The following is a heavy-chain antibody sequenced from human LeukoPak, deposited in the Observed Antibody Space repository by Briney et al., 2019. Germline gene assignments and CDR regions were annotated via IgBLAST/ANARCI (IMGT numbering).Heavy chain of an antibody. CDR2: IYYSGST. V-gene: IGHV4-38-2*02. CDR1: GDSISSGNY. D-gene: IGHD3-10*01. J-gene: IGHJ5*02. Sequence: SETLSLICTVSGDSISSGNYWGWIRQPPGKGLEWIGSIYYSGSTYYNPSLKSRVTISVDTSKNQFSLKLSSVTAADTAVYYCARDVVRGVNWFDPWGQGTLVTVSS. CDR3: ARDVVRGVNWFDP.